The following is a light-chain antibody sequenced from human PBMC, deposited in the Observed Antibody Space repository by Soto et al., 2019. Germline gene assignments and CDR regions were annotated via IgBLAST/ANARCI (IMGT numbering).Light chain of an antibody. J-gene: IGKJ1*01. V-gene: IGKV1-6*01. Sequence: AIQMTQSPSSLSASVGDRVTITCRASQGIRNDLGWYQQKPGKAPKLLIYAASSLQSGVPSRFSGSGAGTDFTLTISSLQPEYFATYYCLQDYNYPWTFGQGTKVEIK. CDR2: AAS. CDR1: QGIRND. CDR3: LQDYNYPWT.